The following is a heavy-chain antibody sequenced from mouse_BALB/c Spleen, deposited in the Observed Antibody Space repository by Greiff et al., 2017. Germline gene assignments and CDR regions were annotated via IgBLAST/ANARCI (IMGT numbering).Heavy chain of an antibody. CDR1: GYTFTSYW. Sequence: VQLHQSGAELAKPGASVKMSCKASGYTFTSYWMHWVKQRPGQGLEWIGYINPSTGYTEYNQKFKDKATLTADKSSSTAYMQLSSLTSEDSAVYYCARKAYWYFDVWGAGTTVTVSS. J-gene: IGHJ1*01. CDR3: ARKAYWYFDV. V-gene: IGHV1-7*01. CDR2: INPSTGYT. D-gene: IGHD3-2*02.